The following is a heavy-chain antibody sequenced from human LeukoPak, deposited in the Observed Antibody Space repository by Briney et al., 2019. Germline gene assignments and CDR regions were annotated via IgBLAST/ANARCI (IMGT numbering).Heavy chain of an antibody. CDR2: IYHSGNT. CDR3: AGTPIASTGTLFY. V-gene: IGHV4-59*01. Sequence: PSETLSLTCTVSGGSISTSYYWSWIRQPPGKGLEWLGYIYHSGNTNYSPSLKSRVTISVDPSNNQFSLKLNSVTAADTALYYCAGTPIASTGTLFYWGLGTLVTVSP. D-gene: IGHD6-13*01. J-gene: IGHJ4*02. CDR1: GGSISTSYY.